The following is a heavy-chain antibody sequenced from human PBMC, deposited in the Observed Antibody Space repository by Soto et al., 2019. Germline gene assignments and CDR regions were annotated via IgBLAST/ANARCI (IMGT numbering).Heavy chain of an antibody. D-gene: IGHD1-20*01. J-gene: IGHJ5*02. V-gene: IGHV4-59*01. CDR2: MSYSGSS. Sequence: SETLSLTCTVSGGSLSTYYWSWIRQPPGKGLEWIVYMSYSGSSNYNPSLKSRVTMSVDTSKNQVSLKLSSVTAADTAVYYCARTRITSTAATFDPWGQGTLVTVSS. CDR1: GGSLSTYY. CDR3: ARTRITSTAATFDP.